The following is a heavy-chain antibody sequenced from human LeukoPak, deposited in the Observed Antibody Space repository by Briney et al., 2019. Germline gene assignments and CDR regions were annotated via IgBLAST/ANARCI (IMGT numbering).Heavy chain of an antibody. D-gene: IGHD5-18*01. J-gene: IGHJ6*02. CDR3: ARVGYSYGLQLTSYYYYGMDV. CDR2: ISSSGSTI. V-gene: IGHV3-11*01. Sequence: LSLTCTVSGGSITSSHWSWIRQAPGKGLEWVSYISSSGSTIYYADSVKGRFTISRDNAKNSLYLQMNSLRAEDTAVYYCARVGYSYGLQLTSYYYYGMDVWGQGTTVTVSS. CDR1: GGSITSSH.